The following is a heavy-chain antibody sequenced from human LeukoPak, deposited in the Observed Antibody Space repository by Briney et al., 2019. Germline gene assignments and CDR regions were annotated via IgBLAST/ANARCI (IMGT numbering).Heavy chain of an antibody. Sequence: GGSLRLSCAASGFTFSNYAMSWVRQAPGKGLEWVSSISSSGGNAYYADSVKGRFTVSRDNSKSTLYLQINSLRAEDTSVYYCAKDLGLEFECWGQGTLVTVSS. CDR2: ISSSGGNA. V-gene: IGHV3-23*01. D-gene: IGHD3/OR15-3a*01. CDR1: GFTFSNYA. J-gene: IGHJ4*02. CDR3: AKDLGLEFEC.